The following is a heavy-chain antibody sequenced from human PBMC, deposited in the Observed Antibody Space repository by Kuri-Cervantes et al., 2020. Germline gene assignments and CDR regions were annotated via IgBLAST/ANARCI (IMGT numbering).Heavy chain of an antibody. CDR3: TTGSYCGGDCYGVDY. CDR1: GFTFSSYA. Sequence: ETLSLSCAASGFTFSSYAMHWVRQAPGKGLEWVCRIKTKTDGESTDYAAPVKGRFTISRDDSKNTLHLQMNRLKTEDTAMYYCTTGSYCGGDCYGVDYWGQRTPVTVSS. CDR2: IKTKTDGEST. J-gene: IGHJ4*02. V-gene: IGHV3-15*01. D-gene: IGHD2-21*02.